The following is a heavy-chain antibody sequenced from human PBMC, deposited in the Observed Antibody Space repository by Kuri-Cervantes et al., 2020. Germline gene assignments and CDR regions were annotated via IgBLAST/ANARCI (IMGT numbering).Heavy chain of an antibody. CDR1: GYTFTSYY. D-gene: IGHD5-24*01. J-gene: IGHJ3*02. V-gene: IGHV1-69*05. Sequence: SVKVSCKASGYTFTSYYMHWVRQAPGQGLEWMGGIIPIFGTANYAQKFQGRVTITTDGSTSTAYMELSSLRADDTAVYYCARDQDEGAFDIWGQGTMVTVSS. CDR2: IIPIFGTA. CDR3: ARDQDEGAFDI.